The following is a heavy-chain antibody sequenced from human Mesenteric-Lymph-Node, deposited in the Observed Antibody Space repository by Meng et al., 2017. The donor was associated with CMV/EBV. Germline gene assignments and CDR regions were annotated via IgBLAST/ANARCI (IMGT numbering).Heavy chain of an antibody. J-gene: IGHJ4*02. CDR1: GASLSSNNYY. CDR3: ARSGNSFRDFDY. CDR2: IDYSGSA. Sequence: SETLSLTCTVSGASLSSNNYYYDWIRQPPGKGLEWIGSIDYSGSANYNPSLKSRVTISVDTSGNQFSLKLSSATAADTAVYYCARSGNSFRDFDYWGQGTLVTVSS. V-gene: IGHV4-39*07. D-gene: IGHD5-18*01.